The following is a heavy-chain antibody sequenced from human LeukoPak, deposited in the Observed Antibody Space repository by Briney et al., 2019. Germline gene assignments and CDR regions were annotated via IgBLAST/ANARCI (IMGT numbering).Heavy chain of an antibody. J-gene: IGHJ5*02. Sequence: GGSLRLSCAASGFTFSDYYMSWIRQAPGKGLEWVANIKQDGSEKYYVDSVKGRFTISRDNAKNSLYLQMNSLRAEDTAVYYCARLKTPDYYDSSGPGGFDPWGQGTLVTVSS. CDR3: ARLKTPDYYDSSGPGGFDP. D-gene: IGHD3-22*01. CDR1: GFTFSDYY. CDR2: IKQDGSEK. V-gene: IGHV3-7*01.